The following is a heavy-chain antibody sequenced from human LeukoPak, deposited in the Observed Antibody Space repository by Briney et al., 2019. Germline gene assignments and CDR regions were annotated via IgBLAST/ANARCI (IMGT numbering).Heavy chain of an antibody. V-gene: IGHV4-59*01. CDR2: IYYSGST. CDR3: ARVRHDFWSGEFDI. D-gene: IGHD3-3*01. J-gene: IGHJ3*02. CDR1: GGSISSYY. Sequence: SETLSLTRTVSGGSISSYYWSWIRQPPGKGLEWIGYIYYSGSTNYNPSLKSRVTISVDTSKNQFSLKLSSVTAADTAVYYCARVRHDFWSGEFDIWGQGTMVTVSS.